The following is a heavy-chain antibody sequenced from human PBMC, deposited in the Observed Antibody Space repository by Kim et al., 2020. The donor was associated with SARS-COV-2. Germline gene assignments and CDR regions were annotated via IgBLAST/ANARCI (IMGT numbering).Heavy chain of an antibody. CDR1: GYSFTSYW. J-gene: IGHJ6*02. Sequence: GESLKISCKGSGYSFTSYWIGWVRQMPGKGLEWMGIIYPGDSNTRYSPSFQGQVTISADKSISTAYLQLSSLKVSDTAIYYCASMAKSYYFYGMDVWGQGTTVTVSS. CDR3: ASMAKSYYFYGMDV. CDR2: IYPGDSNT. V-gene: IGHV5-51*01.